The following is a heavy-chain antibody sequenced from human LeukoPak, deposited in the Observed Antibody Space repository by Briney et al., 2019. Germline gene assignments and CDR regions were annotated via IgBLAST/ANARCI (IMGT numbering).Heavy chain of an antibody. Sequence: PGGSLRLSCAASGFTFSSYWMHWVRQAPGKGLVWVSRISSDGSSTSYADSVKGRFTISRDNAKNTLYVQMNSLRAEDTAVYYSARDTARNPELLDYWGQGTLVTVSS. CDR1: GFTFSSYW. CDR2: ISSDGSST. CDR3: ARDTARNPELLDY. D-gene: IGHD1-26*01. V-gene: IGHV3-74*01. J-gene: IGHJ4*02.